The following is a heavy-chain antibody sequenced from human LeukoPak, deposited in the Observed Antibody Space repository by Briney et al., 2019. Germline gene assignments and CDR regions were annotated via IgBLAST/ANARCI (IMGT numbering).Heavy chain of an antibody. CDR2: IYWDDDK. Sequence: ESGPTLVKPTQTLTLTCTFSGFSLSTSGVGVGWIRQPPGKALEWLALIYWDDDKRYSPSLKSRLTITKDTSKNQVVLTMTNMDPVDTATYYCAHSSYCSSTSCYDIDYWGQGTLVTVSS. J-gene: IGHJ4*02. D-gene: IGHD2-2*01. CDR1: GFSLSTSGVG. V-gene: IGHV2-5*02. CDR3: AHSSYCSSTSCYDIDY.